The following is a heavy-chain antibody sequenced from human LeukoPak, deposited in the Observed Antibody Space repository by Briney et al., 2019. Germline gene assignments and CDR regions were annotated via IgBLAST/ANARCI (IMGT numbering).Heavy chain of an antibody. CDR2: ISAYNGNT. CDR1: GYTFTSYG. Sequence: GASVKVSCKASGYTFTSYGISWVRQAPGQGLEWMGWISAYNGNTNYAQKLQGRVTMTTDTSTSIAYMELRSLRSDDTAVYYCATGIAVAGTVGYFDYWGQGTLVTVSS. D-gene: IGHD6-19*01. J-gene: IGHJ4*02. V-gene: IGHV1-18*04. CDR3: ATGIAVAGTVGYFDY.